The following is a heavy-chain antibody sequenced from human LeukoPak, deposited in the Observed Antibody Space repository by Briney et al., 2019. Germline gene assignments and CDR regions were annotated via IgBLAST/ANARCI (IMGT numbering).Heavy chain of an antibody. D-gene: IGHD2-8*01. CDR1: GYTFTGYY. CDR2: ISAYNGNT. CDR3: ARSPPIVLMVYDGFQH. V-gene: IGHV1-18*04. Sequence: ASVKVSCKASGYTFTGYYMHWVRQAPGQGLEWMGWISAYNGNTNYAQKLQGRVTMTTDTSTSTAYMELRSLRSDDTAVYYCARSPPIVLMVYDGFQHWGQGTLVTVSS. J-gene: IGHJ1*01.